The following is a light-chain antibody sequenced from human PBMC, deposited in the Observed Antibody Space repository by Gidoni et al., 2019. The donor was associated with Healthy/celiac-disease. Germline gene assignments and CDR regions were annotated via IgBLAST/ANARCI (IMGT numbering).Light chain of an antibody. CDR2: GAS. CDR1: QSVSSSY. CDR3: QQYGSSPWT. Sequence: EIVLTQSPGTLSLSPGDRATLSCRASQSVSSSYLAWYQQKPGQAPRLLIYGASSRATGIPDRFSGSGSGTDFTLTISRLEPEGFAVYYCQQYGSSPWTFGQGTKVEIK. J-gene: IGKJ1*01. V-gene: IGKV3-20*01.